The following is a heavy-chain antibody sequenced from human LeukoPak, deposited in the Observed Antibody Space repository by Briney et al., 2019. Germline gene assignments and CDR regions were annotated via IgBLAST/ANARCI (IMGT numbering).Heavy chain of an antibody. J-gene: IGHJ4*02. V-gene: IGHV4-39*01. CDR1: GGSISSSSYY. CDR2: IYYSGST. CDR3: ARQKGAVAPSGFDY. D-gene: IGHD6-19*01. Sequence: SETLSLTXTVSGGSISSSSYYWGWIRQPPGKGLEWIGSIYYSGSTYYNPSLKSRVTISVDTSKNQFSLKLSAVTAADTAVYYCARQKGAVAPSGFDYWGQGTLVTVSS.